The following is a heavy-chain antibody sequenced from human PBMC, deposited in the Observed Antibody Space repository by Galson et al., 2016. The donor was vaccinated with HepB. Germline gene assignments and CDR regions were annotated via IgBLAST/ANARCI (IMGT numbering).Heavy chain of an antibody. CDR1: GSTFTTYA. D-gene: IGHD3-3*01. CDR3: ARVFRYYDLWSGFLYYMDV. Sequence: SVKVSCKASGSTFTTYAMDWVRQAPGQGLEWVGWVNTNTGNPTYAQGFAGRFVFSLDTSVSTAYLQISSLKAEDTAVYYCARVFRYYDLWSGFLYYMDV. V-gene: IGHV7-4-1*02. J-gene: IGHJ6*03. CDR2: VNTNTGNP.